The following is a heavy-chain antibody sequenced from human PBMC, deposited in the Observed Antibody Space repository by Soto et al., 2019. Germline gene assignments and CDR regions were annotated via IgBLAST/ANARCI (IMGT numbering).Heavy chain of an antibody. CDR1: GFTFSSYG. CDR3: ARDRVMVRGVIMNYYGMDV. D-gene: IGHD3-10*01. Sequence: QVQLVESGGGVVQPGRSLRLSCAASGFTFSSYGMHWVRQAPGKGLEWVAVIWYDGSNKYYADSVKGRFTISRDNSKNTLYLQMNSLRAEDTAVYYCARDRVMVRGVIMNYYGMDVWGQGTTVTVSS. V-gene: IGHV3-33*01. J-gene: IGHJ6*02. CDR2: IWYDGSNK.